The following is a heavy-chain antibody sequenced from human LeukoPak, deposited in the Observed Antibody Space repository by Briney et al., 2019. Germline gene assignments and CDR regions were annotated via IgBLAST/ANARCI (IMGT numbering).Heavy chain of an antibody. Sequence: PSETLSLTCTVSGGSISSSRYYWGWLRQPPRKGLEWIGSIYYSGSTYYNPSLKSRVTISVDTSKNQFSLKLSSVTAADTAVYYCARGARIVGVAYYFDYWGQGTLVTVSS. J-gene: IGHJ4*02. CDR3: ARGARIVGVAYYFDY. V-gene: IGHV4-39*07. CDR1: GGSISSSRYY. D-gene: IGHD1-26*01. CDR2: IYYSGST.